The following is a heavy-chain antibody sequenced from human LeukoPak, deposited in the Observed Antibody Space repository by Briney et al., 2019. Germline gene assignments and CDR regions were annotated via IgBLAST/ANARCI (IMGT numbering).Heavy chain of an antibody. V-gene: IGHV3-53*01. CDR3: ARGQTRWYFDL. CDR2: IYSGGST. Sequence: PGGSLRLSCAASGFTVSSNYMSWVRQAPGKGLEWLSVIYSGGSTFYADSVKGRFTISRDNSKNMLYLQMNSLRAEDTAVYYCARGQTRWYFDLRGRGTLVTVSS. CDR1: GFTVSSNY. J-gene: IGHJ2*01.